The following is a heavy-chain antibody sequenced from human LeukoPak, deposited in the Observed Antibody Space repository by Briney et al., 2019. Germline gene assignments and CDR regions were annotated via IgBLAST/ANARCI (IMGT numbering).Heavy chain of an antibody. CDR2: ISGGGGSA. D-gene: IGHD5-24*01. CDR1: GFTFNIYA. CDR3: AKSVEMATSWYFDL. Sequence: PGGSLRLSCAASGFTFNIYAMNWVRQAPGKGPEWVSSISGGGGSAYYADSVKGRFTISRDNSKNTLYLQMNSLRAEDTAVYYCAKSVEMATSWYFDLWGRGTLVTVSS. V-gene: IGHV3-23*01. J-gene: IGHJ2*01.